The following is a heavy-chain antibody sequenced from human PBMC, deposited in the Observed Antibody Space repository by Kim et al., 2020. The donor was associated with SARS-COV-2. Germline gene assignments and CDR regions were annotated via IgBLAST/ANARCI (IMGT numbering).Heavy chain of an antibody. D-gene: IGHD2-2*01. CDR1: GYSFTSYW. CDR2: IDPSDSYT. CDR3: ARLVGKTVLVVPAAHYYYYGMDV. Sequence: GESLKISCKGSGYSFTSYWISWVRQMPGKGLEWMGRIDPSDSYTNYSPSFQGHVTISADKSISTAYLQWSSLKASDTAMYYCARLVGKTVLVVPAAHYYYYGMDVWGQGTTVTVSS. J-gene: IGHJ6*02. V-gene: IGHV5-10-1*01.